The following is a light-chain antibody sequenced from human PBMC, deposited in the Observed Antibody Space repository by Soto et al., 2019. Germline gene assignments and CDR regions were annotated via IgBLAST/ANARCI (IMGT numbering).Light chain of an antibody. Sequence: DIQMTQSPSSLSASVGDRVTITCRASQSISSYLNWYQQKPGKAPKLLIYAASSLQSGVPSRFSGSGSWTDFTLTISSLQPEDFATYYCQQSYSTWTYGQGTKVDIK. V-gene: IGKV1-39*01. CDR1: QSISSY. CDR2: AAS. J-gene: IGKJ1*01. CDR3: QQSYSTWT.